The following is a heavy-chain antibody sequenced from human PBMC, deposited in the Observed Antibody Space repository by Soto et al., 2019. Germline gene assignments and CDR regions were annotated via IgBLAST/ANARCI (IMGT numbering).Heavy chain of an antibody. CDR1: GGFLSSGAYY. Sequence: QVQLQESGPGLVKPSETLSLTCTVSGGFLSSGAYYWSWIRQPPGKGLEYIGYISYSGSTNYNSPRKSRVTISGDTSKRQFSLKLTSVTAADTAIYYCARRSHSGAYYGLDVWGQGTTVTVSS. CDR2: ISYSGST. CDR3: ARRSHSGAYYGLDV. J-gene: IGHJ6*02. D-gene: IGHD1-26*01. V-gene: IGHV4-61*08.